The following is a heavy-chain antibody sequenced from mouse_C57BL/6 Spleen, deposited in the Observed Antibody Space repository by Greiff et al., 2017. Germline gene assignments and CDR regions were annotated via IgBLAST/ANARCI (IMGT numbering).Heavy chain of an antibody. CDR3: ARSPYYSNPYYYAMDY. J-gene: IGHJ4*01. D-gene: IGHD2-5*01. CDR2: IYPGDGDT. Sequence: VQLQQSGPELVKPGASVKISCKASGYAFSSSWMNWVKQRPGKGLEWIGRIYPGDGDTNYNGKFKGKATLTADKSSSTAYMQLSSLTSEDSAVYFCARSPYYSNPYYYAMDYWGQGTSVTVSS. CDR1: GYAFSSSW. V-gene: IGHV1-82*01.